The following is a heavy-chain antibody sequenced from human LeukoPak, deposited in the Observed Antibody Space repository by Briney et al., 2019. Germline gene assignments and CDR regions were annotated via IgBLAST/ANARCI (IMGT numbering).Heavy chain of an antibody. CDR1: GGSISSYY. CDR3: ARSILHSGGSCCWYYFDY. D-gene: IGHD2-15*01. Sequence: SETLSLTCTVSGGSISSYYWGWIRQPPGKGLEWIGYIYYSGTTNYNPSLKSRVTISVDTSKNQFSLKLSSVTAADTAVYYCARSILHSGGSCCWYYFDYWGQGTLVTVSS. V-gene: IGHV4-59*01. J-gene: IGHJ4*02. CDR2: IYYSGTT.